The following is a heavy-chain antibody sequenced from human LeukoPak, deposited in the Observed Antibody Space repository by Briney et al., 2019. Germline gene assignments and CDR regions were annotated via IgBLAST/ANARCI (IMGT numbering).Heavy chain of an antibody. J-gene: IGHJ4*02. D-gene: IGHD3-10*01. CDR1: GGSFSGYY. CDR2: INHRGST. V-gene: IGHV4-34*01. CDR3: ARFTMVRGAYFDY. Sequence: TSETLSLTCDVYGGSFSGYYWSWIRQPPGKGLEWIGEINHRGSTNYNPSLKSRVTISIDTSKNQFSLKLSSVTAADTAVYYCARFTMVRGAYFDYWGQGTLVTVSS.